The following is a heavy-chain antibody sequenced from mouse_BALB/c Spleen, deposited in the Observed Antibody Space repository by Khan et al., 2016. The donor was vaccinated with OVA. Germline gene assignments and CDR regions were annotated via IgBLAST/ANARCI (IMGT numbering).Heavy chain of an antibody. Sequence: EVQLQQSGPDLVTPGTSVKISCKASGYSFTLYYMSWVKQSHEKSLEWIGRINPNTDNINYNQEFKGKAILTVDKSSNTAYMELRSLTSEDSAVYVCARGYDFFASWGQGTLVTVSP. V-gene: IGHV1-26*01. CDR2: INPNTDNI. CDR1: GYSFTLYY. J-gene: IGHJ3*01. CDR3: ARGYDFFAS. D-gene: IGHD2-14*01.